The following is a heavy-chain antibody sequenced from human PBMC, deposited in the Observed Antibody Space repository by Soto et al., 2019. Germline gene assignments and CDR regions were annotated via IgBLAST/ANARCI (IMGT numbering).Heavy chain of an antibody. CDR2: IKSKTGGGST. Sequence: PGGSLRLSCAASGFTFSNAWISWVRQAPGKGLEWVGRIKSKTGGGSTYYAAPVKGRFTISRDNSKNTLYLQMNSLRAEDTAVYYCAKERRLQDIVVVVAATPLEKIAFDYWGQGTLVTVSS. V-gene: IGHV3-15*01. D-gene: IGHD2-15*01. CDR1: GFTFSNAW. J-gene: IGHJ4*02. CDR3: AKERRLQDIVVVVAATPLEKIAFDY.